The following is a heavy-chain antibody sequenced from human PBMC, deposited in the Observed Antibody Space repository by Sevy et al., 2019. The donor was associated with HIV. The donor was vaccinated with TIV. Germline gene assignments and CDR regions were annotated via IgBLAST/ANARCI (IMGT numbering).Heavy chain of an antibody. CDR3: TTTFLGELSLNFDY. J-gene: IGHJ4*02. V-gene: IGHV3-15*01. D-gene: IGHD3-16*02. CDR1: GFTFSNAW. CDR2: IKSKTDGGTT. Sequence: GGSLRLSCAASGFTFSNAWMSWVRQAPGKGLEWVGRIKSKTDGGTTDYAAPVKGRFTISRDDSKNTLYLQMNSLKTVDTAVYYCTTTFLGELSLNFDYWGQGTLVTVSS.